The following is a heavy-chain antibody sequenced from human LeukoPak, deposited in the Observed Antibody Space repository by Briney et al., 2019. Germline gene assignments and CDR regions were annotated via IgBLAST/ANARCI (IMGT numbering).Heavy chain of an antibody. D-gene: IGHD3-10*01. CDR3: ATSGKPYSLDV. CDR1: EFTLTYNS. Sequence: GGSLRLSCAASEFTLTYNSMNWVRQAPGKGLEWLSHISITGAIYYADSVKGRFTISKDNARNSLYLQMNSLRDEDTAVYYCATSGKPYSLDVWGHGTTVTVSS. J-gene: IGHJ6*02. CDR2: ISITGAI. V-gene: IGHV3-48*02.